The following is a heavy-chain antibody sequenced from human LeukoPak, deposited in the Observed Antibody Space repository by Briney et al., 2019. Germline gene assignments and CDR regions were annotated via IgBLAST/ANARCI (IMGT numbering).Heavy chain of an antibody. CDR3: AKDLGLPGYMDV. V-gene: IGHV3-30*04. Sequence: GGSLRLSCAASGFTFSSYVMHCVRQAPGKGLEWVAVISYDGSNKYYADSVKGRFTISRDNSKNTLYLQMNSPRAEDTAVYYCAKDLGLPGYMDVWGKGTTVTISS. D-gene: IGHD3-10*01. CDR1: GFTFSSYV. J-gene: IGHJ6*03. CDR2: ISYDGSNK.